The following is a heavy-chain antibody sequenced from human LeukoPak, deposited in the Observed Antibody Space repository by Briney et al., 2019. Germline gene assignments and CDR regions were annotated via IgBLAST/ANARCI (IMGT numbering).Heavy chain of an antibody. Sequence: GGSLSLSCEPFGFTLSVYSMNWVRQAPGKGLEWVSYISSSVRNINYADSVKGRFTISRYNAKNSLYLQMNSLRAEDTAVYYCAKEGMVRGTLDYWGQGTLVTVSS. CDR2: ISSSVRNI. V-gene: IGHV3-48*04. CDR3: AKEGMVRGTLDY. D-gene: IGHD3-10*01. J-gene: IGHJ4*02. CDR1: GFTLSVYS.